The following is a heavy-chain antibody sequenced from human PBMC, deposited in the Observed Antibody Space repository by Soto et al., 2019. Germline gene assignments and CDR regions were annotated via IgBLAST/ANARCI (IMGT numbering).Heavy chain of an antibody. CDR2: ISYDGYNK. J-gene: IGHJ6*02. V-gene: IGHV3-30*04. CDR1: GFTFSSYT. Sequence: GGSLRLSCAASGFTFSSYTMHWVRQTPGRGLEWVAVISYDGYNKYYADSVKGRFTISRDNSKNTLYLQMNSLRAEDTAVYYCAKAGQQLTNYYYYGMDVWGQGTTVTVSS. D-gene: IGHD6-13*01. CDR3: AKAGQQLTNYYYYGMDV.